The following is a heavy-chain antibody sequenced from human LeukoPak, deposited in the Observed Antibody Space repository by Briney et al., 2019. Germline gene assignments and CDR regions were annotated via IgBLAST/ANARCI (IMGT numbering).Heavy chain of an antibody. CDR2: IIPIFGTA. J-gene: IGHJ4*02. Sequence: SVKVSCKASGGTFSSYAISWVRQAPGRGLEWMGGIIPIFGTANYAQEFQGRVTITADESTSTAYMELSSLRSEDTAVYYCARAEGGYSVGFDYWGQGTLVTVSS. V-gene: IGHV1-69*13. CDR1: GGTFSSYA. D-gene: IGHD5-18*01. CDR3: ARAEGGYSVGFDY.